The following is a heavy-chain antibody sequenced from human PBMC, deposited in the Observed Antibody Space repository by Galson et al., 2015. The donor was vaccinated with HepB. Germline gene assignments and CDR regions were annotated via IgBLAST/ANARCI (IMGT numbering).Heavy chain of an antibody. CDR3: ARVGTNPDY. CDR1: GFAFSLYE. Sequence: SLRLFCAASGFAFSLYEMSWIRQAPGEGPEWISYISSSGGTKYYADSVKGRFTISRDDAKTSLYLQMNSLRAEDTAVYYCARVGTNPDYWGQGTLVTVSS. CDR2: ISSSGGTK. V-gene: IGHV3-48*03. D-gene: IGHD2-2*01. J-gene: IGHJ4*02.